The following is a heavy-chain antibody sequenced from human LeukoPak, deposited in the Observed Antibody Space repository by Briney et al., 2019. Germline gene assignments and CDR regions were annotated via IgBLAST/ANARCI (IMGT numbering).Heavy chain of an antibody. CDR1: GGSFSGYY. D-gene: IGHD5-12*01. Sequence: SETLSLTCAVYGGSFSGYYWSWIRQPPGKGLEWIGEINHSGSTNYNPSLKSRVTISVDTSKNQFSLKLSSVTAADTAVYYCARASYGRQAGRLRFSFDYWGQATLVTVSS. V-gene: IGHV4-34*01. CDR2: INHSGST. CDR3: ARASYGRQAGRLRFSFDY. J-gene: IGHJ4*02.